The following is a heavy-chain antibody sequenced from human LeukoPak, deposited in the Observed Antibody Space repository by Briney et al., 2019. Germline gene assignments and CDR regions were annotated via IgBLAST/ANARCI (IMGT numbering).Heavy chain of an antibody. D-gene: IGHD3-10*01. CDR2: MNPINGNT. Sequence: ASVNVSCKATGFTFTNYDINWVRQANGQGLEWMGWMNPINGNTGYAQKFQGRVTMTRDTSISTAYMELRSLTSEDTAVYYCVRDGEGVAISVNYWFAPWGQGTLVTVSS. J-gene: IGHJ5*02. CDR1: GFTFTNYD. V-gene: IGHV1-8*01. CDR3: VRDGEGVAISVNYWFAP.